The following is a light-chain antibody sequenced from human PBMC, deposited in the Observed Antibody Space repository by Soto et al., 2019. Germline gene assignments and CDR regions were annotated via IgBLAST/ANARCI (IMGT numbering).Light chain of an antibody. CDR1: QSVSSY. CDR2: DAS. CDR3: QQYNNWPIT. V-gene: IGKV3-11*01. Sequence: EIVLTQSPATLSLSPGERATLSCRASQSVSSYLAWYQQKPGQAPRLLIYDASNRATGIPARFSGSGSGTEFTLTISSLQPEDFAVYYCQQYNNWPITFGQGTRLEIK. J-gene: IGKJ5*01.